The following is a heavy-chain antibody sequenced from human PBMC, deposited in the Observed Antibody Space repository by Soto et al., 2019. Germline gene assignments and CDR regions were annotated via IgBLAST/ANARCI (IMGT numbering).Heavy chain of an antibody. CDR3: ARESPYYYGSGSQYYFDY. J-gene: IGHJ4*02. Sequence: GGSLRLSCAASGFTFSSYAMHWVRQAPGKGLEWVAVISYDGSNKYYADSVKGRVTISRDNSKNTLYLQMNSLRAEDTAVYYCARESPYYYGSGSQYYFDYWGQGTLVTVSS. V-gene: IGHV3-30-3*01. D-gene: IGHD3-10*01. CDR1: GFTFSSYA. CDR2: ISYDGSNK.